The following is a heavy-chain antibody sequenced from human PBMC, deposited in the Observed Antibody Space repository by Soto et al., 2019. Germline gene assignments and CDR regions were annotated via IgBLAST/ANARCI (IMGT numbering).Heavy chain of an antibody. CDR3: AREWSTSGDLDY. J-gene: IGHJ4*02. D-gene: IGHD3-10*01. Sequence: QVQLVESGGGVVQPGRSLKLSCAASGFTFTSFSMQWVRQAPGKGLEWVAVISYDGSIEYYADSVKGRFTISRDNSKNTLYLPMYSLRTEDTAVYFCAREWSTSGDLDYWGQGTLVTVSS. CDR1: GFTFTSFS. CDR2: ISYDGSIE. V-gene: IGHV3-30-3*01.